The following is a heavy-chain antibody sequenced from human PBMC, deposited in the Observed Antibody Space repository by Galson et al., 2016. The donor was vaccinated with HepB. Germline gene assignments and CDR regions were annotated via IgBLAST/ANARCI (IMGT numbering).Heavy chain of an antibody. CDR1: GFSFSTYA. Sequence: SLRLACVASGFSFSTYAMHWVRQAPGKGLEWVALISYDGSHGPHADSVTGRFTISRDNSKKTLYLQMNRLRAEDTAVYYCAKVPYMVRGFWGQGIMVTVSS. V-gene: IGHV3-30*18. D-gene: IGHD3-10*01. CDR2: ISYDGSHG. J-gene: IGHJ3*01. CDR3: AKVPYMVRGF.